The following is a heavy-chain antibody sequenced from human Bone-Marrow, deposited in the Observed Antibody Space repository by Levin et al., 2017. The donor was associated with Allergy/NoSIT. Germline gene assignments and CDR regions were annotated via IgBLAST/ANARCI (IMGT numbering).Heavy chain of an antibody. Sequence: LGESLKISCQGSGYSFTNSWIGWVRQMPGKGLEWMGVIYPGDSDTRYSPSFQGQVTISVDKSISTAYLQWTSLKASDTAMYYCARRSYKHDYGDYGYIDYWGQGTLVTVSP. V-gene: IGHV5-51*01. CDR3: ARRSYKHDYGDYGYIDY. CDR2: IYPGDSDT. J-gene: IGHJ4*02. D-gene: IGHD4-17*01. CDR1: GYSFTNSW.